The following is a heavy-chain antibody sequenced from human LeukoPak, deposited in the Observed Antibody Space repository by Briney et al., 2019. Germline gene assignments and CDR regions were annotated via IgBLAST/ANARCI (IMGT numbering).Heavy chain of an antibody. Sequence: SETLSLTCAVYGGSFSGYYWSWIRQPPGKGLEWIGEINHSGSTNYNPSLKSRVTISVDTSKNQFSLKLSSVTAADTAVYYCASGGGSSWYSLSAFDIWGQGTMVTVSS. CDR3: ASGGGSSWYSLSAFDI. D-gene: IGHD6-13*01. CDR1: GGSFSGYY. J-gene: IGHJ3*02. CDR2: INHSGST. V-gene: IGHV4-34*01.